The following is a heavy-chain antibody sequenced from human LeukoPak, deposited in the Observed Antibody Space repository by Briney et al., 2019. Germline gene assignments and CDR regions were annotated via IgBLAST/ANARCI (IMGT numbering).Heavy chain of an antibody. CDR3: ARDSYCGGDCYSDYFDY. J-gene: IGHJ4*02. V-gene: IGHV3-48*02. D-gene: IGHD2-21*02. CDR2: ISSSSSTI. CDR1: GFTFSSYS. Sequence: PGRSLRLSCAASGFTFSSYSMNWVRQAPGKGLEWVSYISSSSSTIYYADSVKGRFTISRDNAKNSLYLQMNSLRDEDTAVYYCARDSYCGGDCYSDYFDYWGQGTLVTVSS.